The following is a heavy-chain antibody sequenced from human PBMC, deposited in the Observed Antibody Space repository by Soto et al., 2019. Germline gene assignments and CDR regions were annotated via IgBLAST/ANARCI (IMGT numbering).Heavy chain of an antibody. CDR1: VGSISSGGYY. CDR3: ARSSKSTATTVDY. CDR2: IYYSGST. V-gene: IGHV4-31*03. J-gene: IGHJ4*02. Sequence: QVQLQESGPGLVKPSQTLSLTCTVSVGSISSGGYYWSWIRQHPGKGLEWIGYIYYSGSTYYNPSLKSRVTISVDTAKNQFSLKLSSVTAADTAVYYCARSSKSTATTVDYWGQGTLVTVSA. D-gene: IGHD4-17*01.